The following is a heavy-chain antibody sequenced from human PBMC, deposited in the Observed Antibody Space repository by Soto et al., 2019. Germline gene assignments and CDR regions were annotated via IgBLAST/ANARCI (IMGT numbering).Heavy chain of an antibody. J-gene: IGHJ4*02. Sequence: QVQLVQSGAEMKKPGSSVKVSCQSSGGTFNTYAMNWVRQAPGQGPEWMGDISPMFGAANYAPKFQGRVTIPADESTGTSYTQLSSLTSEDTALFFCAREVQVHTPAFVYWGQGTLVTVSS. D-gene: IGHD3-10*01. V-gene: IGHV1-69*19. CDR1: GGTFNTYA. CDR3: AREVQVHTPAFVY. CDR2: ISPMFGAA.